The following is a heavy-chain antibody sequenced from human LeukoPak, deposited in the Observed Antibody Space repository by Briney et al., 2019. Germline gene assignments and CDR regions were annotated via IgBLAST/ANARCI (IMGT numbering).Heavy chain of an antibody. D-gene: IGHD1-26*01. CDR2: INPNSGGT. V-gene: IGHV1-2*02. J-gene: IGHJ4*02. CDR1: GSPFTGYY. CDR3: ARGVVGATIDY. Sequence: ASVKVSCQASGSPFTGYYMHWVRPAPGQGLEWMGRINPNSGGTNYAQKFQGRVTMTRDTSISTAYMELSRLRSDDTAVYYCARGVVGATIDYWGQGTLVTVSS.